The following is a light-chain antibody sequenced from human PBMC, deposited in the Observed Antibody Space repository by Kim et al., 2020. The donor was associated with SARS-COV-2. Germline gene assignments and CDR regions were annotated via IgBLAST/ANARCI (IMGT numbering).Light chain of an antibody. V-gene: IGLV3-9*01. Sequence: VALGQTARITCGGNNIGSKNLHWYQQKPGQAPVLVIYRDSNRPSGIPERFSGSNSGNTATLTISRAQAGDEADYYCQVWDSSTVVFGGGTQLTVL. CDR3: QVWDSSTVV. CDR1: NIGSKN. CDR2: RDS. J-gene: IGLJ2*01.